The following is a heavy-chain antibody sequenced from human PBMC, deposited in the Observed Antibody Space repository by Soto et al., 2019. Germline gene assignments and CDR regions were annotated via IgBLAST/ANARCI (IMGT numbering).Heavy chain of an antibody. D-gene: IGHD3-3*01. CDR1: GFTFGSCD. CDR3: ARSKYYEIFGVVINWFDP. CDR2: ISSSSSTI. J-gene: IGHJ5*02. Sequence: GGSLRLSSASSGFTFGSCDLNWVRQAPGKGLEWVSYISSSSSTIYYADSVKGRFTISRDNAKNSLYLQMNSLRAEDTAVYYCARSKYYEIFGVVINWFDP. V-gene: IGHV3-48*01.